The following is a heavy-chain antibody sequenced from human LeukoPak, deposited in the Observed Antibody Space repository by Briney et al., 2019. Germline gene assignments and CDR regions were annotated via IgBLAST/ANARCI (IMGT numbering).Heavy chain of an antibody. V-gene: IGHV4-4*09. Sequence: SETLFLTCTVSGGSISSYYWSWIRQPPGKGLEWIGYIYTSGSTNYNPSLKSRVTISVDTSKNQFSLKLSSVTAADTAVYYCARATGYSSSWYSGDPFYYYYYYMDVWGKGTTVTVSS. CDR1: GGSISSYY. CDR3: ARATGYSSSWYSGDPFYYYYYYMDV. CDR2: IYTSGST. J-gene: IGHJ6*03. D-gene: IGHD6-13*01.